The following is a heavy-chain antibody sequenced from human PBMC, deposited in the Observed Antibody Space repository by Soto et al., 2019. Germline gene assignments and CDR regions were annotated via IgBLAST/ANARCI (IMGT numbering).Heavy chain of an antibody. V-gene: IGHV4-31*03. CDR3: ARFFDLTYYYRRGGWFDP. CDR1: GGSISSGGSY. D-gene: IGHD3-10*02. CDR2: IYYSGST. J-gene: IGHJ5*02. Sequence: SETLSLTCTVSGGSISSGGSYWSWIRKHPGKGLEWNGYIYYSGSTYYNTSHKRRATIYVDTSKKQFSLKLSSVTAAVTAAYHCARFFDLTYYYRRGGWFDPWGQGTLVTVSS.